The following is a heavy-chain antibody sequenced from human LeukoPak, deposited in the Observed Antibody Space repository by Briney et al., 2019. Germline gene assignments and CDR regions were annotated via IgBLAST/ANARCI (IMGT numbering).Heavy chain of an antibody. Sequence: SETLSLTCTVSGGSISSGGSYWSWIRQHPGKGLEWIGYVYYSGSTYYNPSLKSRVTISVDTSKNQFFLKLSSVTAADTAVYYCARDSGRGYSGYDPNRNYYGMDVWGQGTTVTVSS. CDR2: VYYSGST. J-gene: IGHJ6*02. V-gene: IGHV4-30-4*08. CDR3: ARDSGRGYSGYDPNRNYYGMDV. D-gene: IGHD5-12*01. CDR1: GGSISSGGSY.